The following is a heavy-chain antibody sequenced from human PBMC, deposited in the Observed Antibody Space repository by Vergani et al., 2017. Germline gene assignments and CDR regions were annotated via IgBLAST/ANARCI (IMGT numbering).Heavy chain of an antibody. CDR2: ISAYNGNT. D-gene: IGHD6-19*01. Sequence: QVQLVQSGAEVKTPGASVKVSCKASGYTFTSYGISWVRQAPGQGLEWMGWISAYNGNTNYAQKLQGRVTMTTDTSTSTAYMELRSLRSDDTAVYYCARDSDSSGSFWDDAVDIWGQGTMVTVSS. J-gene: IGHJ3*02. CDR3: ARDSDSSGSFWDDAVDI. CDR1: GYTFTSYG. V-gene: IGHV1-18*01.